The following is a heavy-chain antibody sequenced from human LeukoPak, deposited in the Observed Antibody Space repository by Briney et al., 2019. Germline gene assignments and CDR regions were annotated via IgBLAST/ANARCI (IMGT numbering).Heavy chain of an antibody. V-gene: IGHV4-59*01. CDR2: IYYSGST. D-gene: IGHD4-23*01. CDR1: GGSISSYY. CDR3: ARHDYGGNYY. Sequence: SETLSLTCTVSGGSISSYYWSWIRQPPGKGLEWIGYIYYSGSTNYNPSLKSRVTISVDTSKNQFSLKLSSVTAADTAVYYCARHDYGGNYYWGQGTLVTVSS. J-gene: IGHJ4*02.